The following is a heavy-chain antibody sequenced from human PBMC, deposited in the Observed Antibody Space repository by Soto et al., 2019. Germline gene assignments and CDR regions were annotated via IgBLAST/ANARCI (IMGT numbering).Heavy chain of an antibody. CDR1: GVTFADYG. D-gene: IGHD6-13*01. Sequence: GGSLRLCCAASGVTFADYGMSWVRQAPGKGLVWVSGVNSDGSDTGHADSVKGRFTISRDNAENTLYLQMNSLRAEDTAVYYCARGGLQHALDVWGQGSTVTVSS. CDR2: VNSDGSDT. V-gene: IGHV3-74*01. J-gene: IGHJ6*02. CDR3: ARGGLQHALDV.